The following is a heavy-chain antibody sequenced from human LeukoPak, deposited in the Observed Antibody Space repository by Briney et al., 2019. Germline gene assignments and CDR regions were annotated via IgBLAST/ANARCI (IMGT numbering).Heavy chain of an antibody. CDR1: GYIFTSYY. CDR2: INPSGGST. Sequence: GASVKVSCKASGYIFTSYYIHWVRQAPGQGLEWMGIINPSGGSTSYAQKFQGRVTMTRDTSTSTVYMELSSLRSEDTAVYYCARARYSSGWYVYWGQGTLVTVSS. CDR3: ARARYSSGWYVY. D-gene: IGHD6-19*01. J-gene: IGHJ4*02. V-gene: IGHV1-46*01.